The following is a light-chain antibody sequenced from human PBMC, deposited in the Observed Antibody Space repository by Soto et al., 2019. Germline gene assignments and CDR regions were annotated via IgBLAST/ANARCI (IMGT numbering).Light chain of an antibody. CDR3: LQQSTYPVT. V-gene: IGKV1-17*01. Sequence: DIQMTQSPSSLSASVGDSVAITCRASQAISNGLGWYQQKPGKAPKRLIYAASSLATGVPSRFSGSGSETDFTLTISGLQPEDSATYYCLQQSTYPVTFGQGTRLEIK. J-gene: IGKJ2*01. CDR1: QAISNG. CDR2: AAS.